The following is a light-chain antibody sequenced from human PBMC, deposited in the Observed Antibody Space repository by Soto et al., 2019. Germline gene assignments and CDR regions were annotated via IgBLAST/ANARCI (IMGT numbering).Light chain of an antibody. CDR3: QQYYRYPRT. CDR2: AAS. J-gene: IGKJ1*01. V-gene: IGKV1-8*01. CDR1: QGISSY. Sequence: AIRMTQSPSSFSASTGDRVTITCRASQGISSYLAWYQQKPGKAPKLLIYAASTLQSGVTSRFSGSGSGTDFTLTISCLQSEDFASYYCQQYYRYPRTFGQGTKVEIK.